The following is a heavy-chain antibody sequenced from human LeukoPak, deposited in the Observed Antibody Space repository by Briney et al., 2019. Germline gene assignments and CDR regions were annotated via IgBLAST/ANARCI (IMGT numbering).Heavy chain of an antibody. Sequence: SETLSLTCTVSGGSISSHYWSWIRQPAGKGLDWIGRIYTSGSTNYNPSLKSRVTMSVDTSKNQFSLKLSSVTAADTAVYYCASADYGDYVFDYWGQGTLVTVSS. J-gene: IGHJ4*02. CDR2: IYTSGST. CDR1: GGSISSHY. V-gene: IGHV4-4*07. CDR3: ASADYGDYVFDY. D-gene: IGHD4-17*01.